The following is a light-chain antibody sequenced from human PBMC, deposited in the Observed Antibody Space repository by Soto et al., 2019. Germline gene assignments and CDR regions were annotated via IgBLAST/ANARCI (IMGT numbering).Light chain of an antibody. Sequence: AIRMTQSPSSFSASTGDRVTITCRACQGISSYLAWYQHTPGKAPKLLIYAASTLQSGVPSRFSGSGSGTDFTLTISCLQSEDFATYYCQQYYDYPFTFGPGTIVDI. CDR2: AAS. CDR1: QGISSY. V-gene: IGKV1-8*01. J-gene: IGKJ3*01. CDR3: QQYYDYPFT.